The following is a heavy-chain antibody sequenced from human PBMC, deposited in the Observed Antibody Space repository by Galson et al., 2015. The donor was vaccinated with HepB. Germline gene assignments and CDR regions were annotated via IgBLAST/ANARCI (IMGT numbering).Heavy chain of an antibody. CDR2: IYYSGST. V-gene: IGHV4-31*03. J-gene: IGHJ4*02. CDR3: ARVVLEGSGRDDDY. CDR1: GGSISSGGYY. Sequence: TLSLTCTVSGGSISSGGYYWSWIRQHPGKGLEWIGYIYYSGSTYYNPSLKSRVTISVDTSKNQFSLKLSSVTAADTAVYYCARVVLEGSGRDDDYWGQGTLVTVSS. D-gene: IGHD3-10*01.